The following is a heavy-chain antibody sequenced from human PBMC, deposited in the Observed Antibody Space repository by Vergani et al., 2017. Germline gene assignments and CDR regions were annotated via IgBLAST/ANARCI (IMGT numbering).Heavy chain of an antibody. D-gene: IGHD5-24*01. Sequence: EVQLVESGGGVVRPGGSLRLSFVGSGFAFGDFGMSWVRQVPGKGLVWVAGINWNGGTTIYGDPVTGRFTISRENAKNSLYLQMNSLRDGDTALYYCVRREGHNQAPFDNWGQGTLVIVSS. J-gene: IGHJ4*02. CDR2: INWNGGTT. CDR3: VRREGHNQAPFDN. V-gene: IGHV3-20*03. CDR1: GFAFGDFG.